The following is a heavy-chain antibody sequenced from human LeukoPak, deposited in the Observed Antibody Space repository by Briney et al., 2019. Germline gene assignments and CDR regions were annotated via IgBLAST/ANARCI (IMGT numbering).Heavy chain of an antibody. J-gene: IGHJ4*02. Sequence: SQTLSLTCTVSGGSISSGSYYWSWIRQPAGKGLEWIGRIYTSRSTNYNPSLKSRVTISVDTSKNQFSLKLSSVTAADTAVYYCARAIRGGNYDYWGQGTLVTVSS. CDR3: ARAIRGGNYDY. CDR2: IYTSRST. CDR1: GGSISSGSYY. V-gene: IGHV4-61*02. D-gene: IGHD4-23*01.